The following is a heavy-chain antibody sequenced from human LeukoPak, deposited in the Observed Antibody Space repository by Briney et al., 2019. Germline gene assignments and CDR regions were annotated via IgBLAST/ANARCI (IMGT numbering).Heavy chain of an antibody. CDR2: ISGRGGST. V-gene: IGHV3-23*01. CDR3: ATARIAVAGRAYYYYGMDV. D-gene: IGHD6-19*01. Sequence: GGSLRLSCAASGFTFSSYAMSWVRQAPGKGLEWVSAISGRGGSTYYADSVKGRFTISRDNSKNTLYLQMNSLRAEGTAVYYCATARIAVAGRAYYYYGMDVWGQGTTVTVSS. J-gene: IGHJ6*02. CDR1: GFTFSSYA.